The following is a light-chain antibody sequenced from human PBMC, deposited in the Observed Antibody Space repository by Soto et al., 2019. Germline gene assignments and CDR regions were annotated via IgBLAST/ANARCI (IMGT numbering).Light chain of an antibody. Sequence: QAVLTQTASVSVSAGHTMTISCTGSISEVRVYNYVSWYQQHPGKAPTLLIYEVSNRLAGVSNRVSGSESGNTASLSSSGLQAEDEADYYCCSRTTSHTYVFGNGTMVTVL. CDR3: CSRTTSHTYV. CDR2: EVS. J-gene: IGLJ1*01. V-gene: IGLV2-14*01. CDR1: ISEVRVYNY.